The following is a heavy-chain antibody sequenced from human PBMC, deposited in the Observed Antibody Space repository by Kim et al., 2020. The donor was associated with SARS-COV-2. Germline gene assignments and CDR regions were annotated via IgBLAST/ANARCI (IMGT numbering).Heavy chain of an antibody. Sequence: SETLSLTCAVYGESFSGYYWSWIRQPPGKGLEWIGEINHSGSANYNPSLKSRVTLSVDTSKNQFSLKLTSVTAADSAVYYCASGTMVRGVILIYWGQGSRVTVSS. CDR1: GESFSGYY. CDR3: ASGTMVRGVILIY. V-gene: IGHV4-34*01. J-gene: IGHJ4*02. CDR2: INHSGSA. D-gene: IGHD3-10*01.